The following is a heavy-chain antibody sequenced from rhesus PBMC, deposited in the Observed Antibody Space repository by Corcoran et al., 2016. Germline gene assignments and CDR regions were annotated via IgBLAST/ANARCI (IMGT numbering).Heavy chain of an antibody. CDR1: GYSISSGYG. J-gene: IGHJ4*01. CDR2: ISYSGST. CDR3: ARESGGGLGY. D-gene: IGHD1-44*01. V-gene: IGHV4-122*02. Sequence: QLQLQESGPGLVKPSEILSPTCAVSGYSISSGYGWSWIRQPPRKGLEWIGYISYSGSTSYNPALTSRVTISIDTSKTQFSLKLSSVTAADTAVYYCARESGGGLGYWGRGVLVTVSS.